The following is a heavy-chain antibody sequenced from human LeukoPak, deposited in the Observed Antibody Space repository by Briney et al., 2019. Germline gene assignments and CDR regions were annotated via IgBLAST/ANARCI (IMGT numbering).Heavy chain of an antibody. Sequence: KPGGSLRLSCAASGFTFSSYSMNWVRQAPGKGLEWVSSISSSSSYIYYADSVKGRFTISRDNAKNSLYLQMNSLRAEDTAVYYCARVDHYSGSWLRSPDYWGQGTLVTVSS. D-gene: IGHD1-26*01. CDR2: ISSSSSYI. CDR1: GFTFSSYS. V-gene: IGHV3-21*01. J-gene: IGHJ4*02. CDR3: ARVDHYSGSWLRSPDY.